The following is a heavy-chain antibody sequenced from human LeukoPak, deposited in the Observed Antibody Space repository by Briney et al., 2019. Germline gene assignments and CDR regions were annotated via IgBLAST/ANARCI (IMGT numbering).Heavy chain of an antibody. CDR3: ARGGGVNRDGYNQFDY. J-gene: IGHJ4*02. CDR2: IYYDGSS. V-gene: IGHV4-59*01. D-gene: IGHD5-24*01. CDR1: DGSISSYY. Sequence: SETLSLTCTVSDGSISSYYWSWIRQPPGKGLEWIGNIYYDGSSKSDPSLKSRVSISVDTSKNQFFLELTSVTAADTAVYYCARGGGVNRDGYNQFDYWGQGTLVTVSS.